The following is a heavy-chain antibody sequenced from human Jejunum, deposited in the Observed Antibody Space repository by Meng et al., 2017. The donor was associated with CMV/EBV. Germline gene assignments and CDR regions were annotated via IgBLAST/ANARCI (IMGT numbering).Heavy chain of an antibody. CDR2: FWYHGREA. CDR1: GLRFSGYG. D-gene: IGHD6-19*01. V-gene: IGHV3-33*01. J-gene: IGHJ5*02. Sequence: CTVSGLRFSGYGFHWVRQAPGKVLEWVADFWYHGREAYYADSVRGRFTISRDDSKSTVYLQMNSLRDEDTAVYYCARDLAVGRIWFDPRGQGTLVTVSS. CDR3: ARDLAVGRIWFDP.